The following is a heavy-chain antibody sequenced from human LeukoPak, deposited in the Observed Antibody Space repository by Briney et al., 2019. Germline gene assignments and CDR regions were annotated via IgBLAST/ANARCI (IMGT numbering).Heavy chain of an antibody. CDR3: ANIWLGELFPDAFDI. D-gene: IGHD3-10*01. J-gene: IGHJ3*02. Sequence: PGGSLRLSCAASGFTFSSYGMHWVRQAPGKGLEWVAFIRYDGSNKYYADSVKGRFTISRDNSKNTLYLQMNSLRAEDTAVYYCANIWLGELFPDAFDIWGQGTMVTVSS. CDR2: IRYDGSNK. V-gene: IGHV3-30*02. CDR1: GFTFSSYG.